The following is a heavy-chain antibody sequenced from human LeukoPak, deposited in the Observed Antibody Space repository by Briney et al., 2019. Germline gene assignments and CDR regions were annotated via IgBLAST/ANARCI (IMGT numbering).Heavy chain of an antibody. CDR1: GGSFSGYY. V-gene: IGHV4-34*01. J-gene: IGHJ2*01. Sequence: SETLSLTCAVYGGSFSGYYWSWIRQPPGKGLEWIGEINHSGSTNYNPSLKSRVTISVDTSKNQFSLKLSSVTVADTAVYYCARGSDSSGWGYWYFDLWGRGTLVTVSS. CDR2: INHSGST. CDR3: ARGSDSSGWGYWYFDL. D-gene: IGHD6-19*01.